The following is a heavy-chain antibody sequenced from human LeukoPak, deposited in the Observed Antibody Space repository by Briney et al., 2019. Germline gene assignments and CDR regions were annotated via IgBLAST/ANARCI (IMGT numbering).Heavy chain of an antibody. D-gene: IGHD3-3*01. J-gene: IGHJ6*03. CDR3: ARGDRDLLDYYYYMDV. CDR2: ISSSGSII. Sequence: PGGSLRLSCVASGFTFSSYEMNWVRQAPGEGLEWGSYISSSGSIIYYADSVKGRFTISRDNAKNSLYLQMNSLRAEDTAVYYCARGDRDLLDYYYYMDVWGKGTTVTISS. V-gene: IGHV3-48*03. CDR1: GFTFSSYE.